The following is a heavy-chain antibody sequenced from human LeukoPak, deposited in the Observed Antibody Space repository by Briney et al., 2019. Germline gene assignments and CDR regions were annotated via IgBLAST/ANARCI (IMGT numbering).Heavy chain of an antibody. V-gene: IGHV3-9*03. CDR1: GFTFNTYA. CDR2: ISWNSGSI. J-gene: IGHJ4*02. CDR3: AKGLGIISWFSFDY. D-gene: IGHD6-13*01. Sequence: GGSLRLSCAASGFTFNTYAMHWVRQAPGKGLEWVSGISWNSGSIGYADSVKGRFTISRDNAKNSLYLQMNSLRAEDMALDYCAKGLGIISWFSFDYWGQGTLVTVSS.